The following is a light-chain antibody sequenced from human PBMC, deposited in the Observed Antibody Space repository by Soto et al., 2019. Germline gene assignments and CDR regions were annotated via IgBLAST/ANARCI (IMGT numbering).Light chain of an antibody. J-gene: IGKJ3*01. CDR1: QSITSY. CDR2: AAS. V-gene: IGKV1-39*01. CDR3: QQSSLTPFT. Sequence: DIQMTQSPSSLSASAGDRVTITCRASQSITSYLNWYQQKPGKAPNLLIYAASKLQTGVPSRFSGSGPGTDFTLTISDLQPEDFATYFCQQSSLTPFTFGPGTKVEIK.